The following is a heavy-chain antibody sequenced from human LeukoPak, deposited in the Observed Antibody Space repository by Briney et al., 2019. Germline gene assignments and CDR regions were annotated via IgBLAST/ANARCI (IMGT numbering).Heavy chain of an antibody. D-gene: IGHD3-22*01. Sequence: GGSLRLSCAASGFTFSSYAMSWVRQAPGKGLEWVSAISGSGGSTYYADSAKGRFTISRDNSKNTLYLQMNSLRAEDTAVYYCAKQISYDSSGYYSHAFDIWGQGTMVTVSS. V-gene: IGHV3-23*01. CDR2: ISGSGGST. CDR3: AKQISYDSSGYYSHAFDI. J-gene: IGHJ3*02. CDR1: GFTFSSYA.